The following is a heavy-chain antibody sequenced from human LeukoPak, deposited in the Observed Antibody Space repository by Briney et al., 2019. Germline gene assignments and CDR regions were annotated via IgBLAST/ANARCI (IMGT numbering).Heavy chain of an antibody. CDR3: ASVRSVNSFDH. CDR2: ISSSSSEK. CDR1: GFTFSSCS. V-gene: IGHV3-21*01. J-gene: IGHJ5*02. D-gene: IGHD4-23*01. Sequence: PGGSLRLSCAGSGFTFSSCSMNWVRQAPGKGLEWVASISSSSSEKNYADSVRGRFTIYRDNAKNSLYLKMNRLRAEDTAVYYCASVRSVNSFDHWGQGTLVTVSS.